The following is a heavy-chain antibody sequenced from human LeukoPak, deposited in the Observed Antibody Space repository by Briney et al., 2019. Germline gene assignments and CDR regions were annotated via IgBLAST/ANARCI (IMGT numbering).Heavy chain of an antibody. CDR2: ISGSGGST. V-gene: IGHV3-23*01. CDR1: GFTFSSYA. Sequence: GGSLRLSCAASGFTFSSYAMSWVRQAPGKGLEWVSAISGSGGSTYYADSVKGRFTISRDNSKNTLYLQMNSLRAEDTAVYYCAKEGGTMVRGVLKGTFDYWGQGTLVTVSS. D-gene: IGHD3-10*01. CDR3: AKEGGTMVRGVLKGTFDY. J-gene: IGHJ4*02.